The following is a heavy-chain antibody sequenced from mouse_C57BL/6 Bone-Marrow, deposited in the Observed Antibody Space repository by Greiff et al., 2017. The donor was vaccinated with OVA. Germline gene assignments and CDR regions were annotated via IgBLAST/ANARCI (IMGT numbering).Heavy chain of an antibody. CDR2: ISDGGSYT. J-gene: IGHJ4*01. CDR1: GFTFSSYA. CDR3: ARDGGGY. V-gene: IGHV5-4*01. Sequence: EVQGVESGGGLVKPGGSLKLSCAASGFTFSSYAMSWVRQTPEKRLEWVATISDGGSYTYYPDNVKGRFTISRDNAKNNLYLQMSHLKSEDTAMYYCARDGGGYWGQGTSVTVSS.